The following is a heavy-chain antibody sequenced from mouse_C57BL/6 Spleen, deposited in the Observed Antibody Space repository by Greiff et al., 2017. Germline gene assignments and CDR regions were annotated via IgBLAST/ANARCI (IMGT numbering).Heavy chain of an antibody. CDR1: GYTFTSYW. D-gene: IGHD1-1*01. CDR2: IYPGSGST. V-gene: IGHV1-55*01. Sequence: QVQLQQPGAELVKPGASVKMSCKASGYTFTSYWITWVKQRPGQGLAWIGDIYPGSGSTNYNEKFKSKATLTVDTSSSTAYMQLSSLTSEDSAVYYCARRGYYGRDYYAMDYWGQGTSVTVSS. J-gene: IGHJ4*01. CDR3: ARRGYYGRDYYAMDY.